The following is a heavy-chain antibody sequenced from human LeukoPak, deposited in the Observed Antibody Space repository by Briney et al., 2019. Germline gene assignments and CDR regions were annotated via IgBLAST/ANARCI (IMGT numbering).Heavy chain of an antibody. J-gene: IGHJ3*02. D-gene: IGHD1-7*01. CDR1: GGSISSGSYY. CDR2: IHTSGST. Sequence: SETLSLTCTVSGGSISSGSYYWSWIRQPAGKGLEWIGRIHTSGSTNYNPSLKSRVTISVDTSKNQFSLKLSSVTAADTAVYYCARRTTNYADAFDIWGQGTMVTVSS. CDR3: ARRTTNYADAFDI. V-gene: IGHV4-61*02.